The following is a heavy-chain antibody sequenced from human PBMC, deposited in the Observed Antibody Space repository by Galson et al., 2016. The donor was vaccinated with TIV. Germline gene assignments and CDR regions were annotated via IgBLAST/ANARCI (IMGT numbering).Heavy chain of an antibody. CDR1: GGTFHKYT. J-gene: IGHJ6*02. CDR2: IVPILGMT. D-gene: IGHD3-22*01. V-gene: IGHV1-69*02. CDR3: HVVLTSGDSYGLDV. Sequence: SVKVSCKASGGTFHKYTISWVRQAPGQGLEWMGRIVPILGMTNYAEKFQGRVTITADRSTSTAYMELSSLRSEDTAVYYSHVVLTSGDSYGLDVWGQGTTVTASS.